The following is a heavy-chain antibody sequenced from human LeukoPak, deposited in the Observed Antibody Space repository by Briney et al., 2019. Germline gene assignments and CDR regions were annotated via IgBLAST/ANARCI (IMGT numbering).Heavy chain of an antibody. Sequence: SEKLSRNATGSGGSISSYYWRWLRQPPGQGLEWIGYIYYNGSTNYNPSLKSRVTISVDTSKNQFSLKLSSVTAADTAVYYCARHSRDGYLDYWGQGTLVTVSS. J-gene: IGHJ4*02. CDR1: GGSISSYY. D-gene: IGHD5-24*01. CDR2: IYYNGST. CDR3: ARHSRDGYLDY. V-gene: IGHV4-59*08.